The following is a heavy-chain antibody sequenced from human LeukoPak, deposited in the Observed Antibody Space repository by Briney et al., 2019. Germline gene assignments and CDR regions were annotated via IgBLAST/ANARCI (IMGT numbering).Heavy chain of an antibody. D-gene: IGHD3-9*01. Sequence: GASVKVSCKASEYTFTGYQMHWVRQAPGQGLEWMGCINPNSGGTNYAQKFQGRVTMTRDTSISTAYMELSRLRSGDTAVYYCARGAAGYDHFYHMDVWGKGTTVTISS. V-gene: IGHV1-2*02. CDR2: INPNSGGT. CDR3: ARGAAGYDHFYHMDV. CDR1: EYTFTGYQ. J-gene: IGHJ6*03.